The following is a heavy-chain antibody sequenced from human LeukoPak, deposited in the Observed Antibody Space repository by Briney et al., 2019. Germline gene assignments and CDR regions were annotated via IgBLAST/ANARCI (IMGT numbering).Heavy chain of an antibody. CDR3: TKGSYYTWATGY. Sequence: GGSLKLSCAASGFTFSGSAMHWVRQASRKGLEWVGRIRSKANSYATAYAASVKGRFTISRDDSKNTAYLQMNSLKTEDTAVYYCTKGSYYTWATGYWGQGTLVTVSS. D-gene: IGHD1-26*01. CDR2: IRSKANSYAT. CDR1: GFTFSGSA. V-gene: IGHV3-73*01. J-gene: IGHJ4*02.